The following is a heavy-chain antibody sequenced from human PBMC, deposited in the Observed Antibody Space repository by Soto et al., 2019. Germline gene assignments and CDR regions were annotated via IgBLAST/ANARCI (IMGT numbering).Heavy chain of an antibody. D-gene: IGHD5-12*01. CDR2: ISSSGSTI. CDR3: ARDIPPRDGYAY. V-gene: IGHV3-48*03. J-gene: IGHJ4*02. CDR1: GFTFSSYE. Sequence: PGGPLRLSCAASGFTFSSYEMNWVRQAPGKGLEWVSYISSSGSTIYYADSVKGRFTISRDNAKNSLYLQMNSLRAEDTAVYYCARDIPPRDGYAYWGQGTLVTVSS.